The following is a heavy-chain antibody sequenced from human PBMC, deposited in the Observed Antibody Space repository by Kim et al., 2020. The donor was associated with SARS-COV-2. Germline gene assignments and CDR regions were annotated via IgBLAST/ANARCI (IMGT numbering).Heavy chain of an antibody. CDR2: IKQDGSEK. V-gene: IGHV3-7*03. J-gene: IGHJ3*02. CDR1: GFTFSSYW. D-gene: IGHD2-15*01. CDR3: ARDIGVWRCSGGSCYSNDAFDI. Sequence: GGSLRLSCAASGFTFSSYWMSWVRQAPGKGLEWVANIKQDGSEKYYVDSVKGRFTISRDNAKNSLYLQMNSLRAEDTAVYYCARDIGVWRCSGGSCYSNDAFDIWGQGTMVTVSS.